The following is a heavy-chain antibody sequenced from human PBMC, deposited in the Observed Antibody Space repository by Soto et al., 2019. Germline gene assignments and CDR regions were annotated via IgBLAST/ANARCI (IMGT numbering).Heavy chain of an antibody. CDR2: ISAYNGNT. CDR3: ARYREWLRFPEPDAFDI. V-gene: IGHV1-18*04. CDR1: GYTFTSYG. D-gene: IGHD5-12*01. Sequence: QVQLVQSGAEVKKPGASVKVSCKASGYTFTSYGISWVRQAPGQGLEWMGWISAYNGNTNYAQKLQGRVTMTTDTATSTAYMELRSLRSDDTAVYYCARYREWLRFPEPDAFDIWGQGTMVTVSS. J-gene: IGHJ3*02.